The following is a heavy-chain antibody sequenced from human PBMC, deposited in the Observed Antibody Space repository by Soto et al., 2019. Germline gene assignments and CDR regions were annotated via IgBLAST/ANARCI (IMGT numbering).Heavy chain of an antibody. CDR2: IYYSGNT. V-gene: IGHV4-39*01. CDR3: ARRVAGRGYFDY. J-gene: IGHJ4*02. D-gene: IGHD6-19*01. Sequence: QLQLQESGPGLVKPSETLSLTCTVSGGSISSSSYYWDWIRQPPGKGLEWIGTIYYSGNTYYNPSLKSRVTISVDTSKYQFSLKLSSVTAADTAVYYCARRVAGRGYFDYWGQGTLVTVSS. CDR1: GGSISSSSYY.